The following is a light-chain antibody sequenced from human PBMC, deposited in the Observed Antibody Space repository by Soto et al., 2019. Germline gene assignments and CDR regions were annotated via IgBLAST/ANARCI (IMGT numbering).Light chain of an antibody. CDR3: QTWGTGIQV. CDR1: SGHSRYA. J-gene: IGLJ3*02. Sequence: QPVLTQSPSASASLGASVKLTCTLSSGHSRYAIAWHQQQPEKGPRYLMRVNSDGSYTMGDGIPDRFSGSSSGAERYLTISSLQSEDEADYYCQTWGTGIQVFGGGTKLTVL. V-gene: IGLV4-69*01. CDR2: VNSDGSY.